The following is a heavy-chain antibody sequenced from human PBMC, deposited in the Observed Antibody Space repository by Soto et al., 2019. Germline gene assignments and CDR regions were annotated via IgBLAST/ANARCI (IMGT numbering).Heavy chain of an antibody. CDR1: GYAFTRYT. Sequence: ASVKVSCKASGYAFTRYTMNWVRQAPGQRLEWMGWINPDNGNTKSSQKFQDRVIITRDTSASTAYMDLSSLRSEDTAVYYCARGIATGQLDPWGQGTLVTVSS. CDR2: INPDNGNT. J-gene: IGHJ5*02. D-gene: IGHD2-15*01. CDR3: ARGIATGQLDP. V-gene: IGHV1-3*01.